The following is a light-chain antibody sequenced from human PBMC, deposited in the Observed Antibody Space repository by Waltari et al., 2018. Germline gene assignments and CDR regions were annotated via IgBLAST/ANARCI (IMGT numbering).Light chain of an antibody. CDR1: QNINNN. V-gene: IGKV3-15*01. CDR3: QHYHSWPLT. CDR2: GAS. J-gene: IGKJ4*01. Sequence: EVVMTQSPATLSVSPGERATLSCRASQNINNNLARYHQIPGQAPRLLIYGASTRATGIPARFCGSGSGTEFTLTISNLQSEDFAVYYCQHYHSWPLTFGGGTKVEVK.